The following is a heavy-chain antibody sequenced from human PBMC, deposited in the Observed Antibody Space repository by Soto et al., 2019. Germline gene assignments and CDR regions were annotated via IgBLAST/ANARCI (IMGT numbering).Heavy chain of an antibody. CDR2: IYYSGST. J-gene: IGHJ4*02. CDR1: GGSISSSSYY. D-gene: IGHD5-18*01. Sequence: SETLSLTCTVSGGSISSSSYYWGWIRQPPGKGLEWIGSIYYSGSTYYNPSLKSRVTISVDTSKNQFSLKLSSVTAADTAVYYCASRGYSYGTDFDYWGQGTLVTVS. CDR3: ASRGYSYGTDFDY. V-gene: IGHV4-39*01.